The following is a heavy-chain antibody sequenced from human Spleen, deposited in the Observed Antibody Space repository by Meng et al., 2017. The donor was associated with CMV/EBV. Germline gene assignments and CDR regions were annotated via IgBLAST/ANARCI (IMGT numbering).Heavy chain of an antibody. D-gene: IGHD2-15*01. J-gene: IGHJ6*02. CDR1: GFIFRSYA. CDR3: ARDRGDIVVARVFYNYYGLDV. Sequence: GESLKISCAASGFIFRSYAMTWVRQAPGKGLEWVSGISSGGDSTYYADSVKGRFTISRDNSMNTLYLQINSLRAEDTAVYYCARDRGDIVVARVFYNYYGLDVWGQGTTVTVSS. CDR2: ISSGGDST. V-gene: IGHV3-23*01.